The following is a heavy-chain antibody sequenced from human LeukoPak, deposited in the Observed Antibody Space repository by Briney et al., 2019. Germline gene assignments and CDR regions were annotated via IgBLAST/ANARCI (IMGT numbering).Heavy chain of an antibody. CDR1: GYSISSGYY. CDR3: ASQIRGAVRYFDY. Sequence: PSETMSLTCTVSGYSISSGYYWGWIRQPPGKGLEWIGSMYYSGTTYFNPPLKSRVTISVDTSKNRFSLKLTSVSAADTAVYYCASQIRGAVRYFDYWGQGTLVTVSS. D-gene: IGHD3-10*01. CDR2: MYYSGTT. V-gene: IGHV4-38-2*02. J-gene: IGHJ4*02.